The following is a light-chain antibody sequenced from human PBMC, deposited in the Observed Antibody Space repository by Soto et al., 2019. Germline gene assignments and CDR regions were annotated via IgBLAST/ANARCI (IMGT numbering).Light chain of an antibody. J-gene: IGKJ5*01. V-gene: IGKV1-9*01. CDR3: QQLNTYPIT. Sequence: RASQGISSNLAWYQQKPGKAPKLLIYAASTLQSGVPSRFSGSGPETEYTLALRSRQPDDFATSFCQQLNTYPITYGQGTRLEIK. CDR2: AAS. CDR1: QGISSN.